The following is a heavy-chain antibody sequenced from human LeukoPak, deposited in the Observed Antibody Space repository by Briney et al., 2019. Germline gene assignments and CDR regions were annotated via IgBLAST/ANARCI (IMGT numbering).Heavy chain of an antibody. Sequence: NPSETLSLTCTVSGASIRSHHWTWIRQPPGKGLEWIGNVYYVGSTSYSPSLKSRVTISLDTSKNQFSLEMNSVTAADTAVYYCARSGDSSAYYSFWGQGILVTVSS. CDR1: GASIRSHH. D-gene: IGHD3-22*01. CDR3: ARSGDSSAYYSF. V-gene: IGHV4-59*11. J-gene: IGHJ4*02. CDR2: VYYVGST.